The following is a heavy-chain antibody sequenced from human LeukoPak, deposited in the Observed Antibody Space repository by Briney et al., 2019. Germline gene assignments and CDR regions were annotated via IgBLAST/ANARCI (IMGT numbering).Heavy chain of an antibody. CDR2: INHSGST. J-gene: IGHJ4*02. Sequence: SETLSLTCAVYGGSFSGYYWSWIRQPPGKGLEWIGEINHSGSTNYNPSLKSRVTISVDTSKNQFSLKLSSVTAADTAVYYCARGLYDYVWGSYRGEFDYWGQGTLVTVSS. D-gene: IGHD3-16*02. V-gene: IGHV4-34*01. CDR1: GGSFSGYY. CDR3: ARGLYDYVWGSYRGEFDY.